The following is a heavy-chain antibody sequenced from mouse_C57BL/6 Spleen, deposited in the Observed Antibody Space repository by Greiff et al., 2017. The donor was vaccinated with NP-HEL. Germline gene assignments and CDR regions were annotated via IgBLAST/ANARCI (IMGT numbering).Heavy chain of an antibody. D-gene: IGHD2-4*01. J-gene: IGHJ2*01. CDR2: IDPETGGT. CDR1: GYTFTDYE. CDR3: TALRQGDY. V-gene: IGHV1-15*01. Sequence: QVHVKQSGAELVRPGASVTLSCKASGYTFTDYEMHWVKQTPVHGLEWIGAIDPETGGTAYNQKFKGKAILTADKSSSTAYMELRSLTSEDSAVYYCTALRQGDYWGQGTTLTVSS.